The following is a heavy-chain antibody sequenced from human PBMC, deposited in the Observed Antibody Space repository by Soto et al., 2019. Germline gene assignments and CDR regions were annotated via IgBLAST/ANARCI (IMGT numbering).Heavy chain of an antibody. CDR1: GWSITNGYF. V-gene: IGHV4-38-2*02. D-gene: IGHD3-22*01. J-gene: IGHJ4*02. CDR3: ARLYDSSGYQHYFDY. Sequence: PSETRCHTCTVAGWSITNGYFWVWIRQPPGKGLECIGSMYHSGNTYYNPSLKSRVTISVDTSKNQFSLRLSSVTAADTAVYYCARLYDSSGYQHYFDYWGQGTPVTGAS. CDR2: MYHSGNT.